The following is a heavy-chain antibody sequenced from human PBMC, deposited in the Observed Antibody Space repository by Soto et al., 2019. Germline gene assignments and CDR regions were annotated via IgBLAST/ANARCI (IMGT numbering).Heavy chain of an antibody. CDR2: ISGNSRTM. V-gene: IGHV3-48*03. J-gene: IGHJ6*02. CDR3: ATDPDLVSDNGDYDYGLEV. Sequence: EVQLVESGGGLVQPGGSLRLSCVASGFTFRNYEMNWVRQAPGKGLEWVSYISGNSRTMNYVDSVKGRFTISRDNAKNSLYLQMDSLRGEESAIYFCATDPDLVSDNGDYDYGLEVWGQGSTVTVAS. D-gene: IGHD4-17*01. CDR1: GFTFRNYE.